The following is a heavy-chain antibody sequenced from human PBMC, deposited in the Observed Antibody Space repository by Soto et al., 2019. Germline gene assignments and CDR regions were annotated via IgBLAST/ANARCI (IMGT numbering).Heavy chain of an antibody. Sequence: QIQLVQSGAEVKKPGASVRVSCKASGYTFSDHGFSWVRQGPGQGLEWLGWISAYSGATDYAQKFQGRVTLTTDTSTSTAYMELRSLRSDDTAVYYCAKDRPRLTQQFNGVSWGQGTRVTVSS. J-gene: IGHJ5*02. D-gene: IGHD2-8*01. CDR3: AKDRPRLTQQFNGVS. CDR2: ISAYSGAT. CDR1: GYTFSDHG. V-gene: IGHV1-18*01.